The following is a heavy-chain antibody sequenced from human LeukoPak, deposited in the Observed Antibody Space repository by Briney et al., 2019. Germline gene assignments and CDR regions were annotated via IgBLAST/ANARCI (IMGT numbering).Heavy chain of an antibody. CDR3: ATNQY. Sequence: PGGSLRLSCAASGFTFSNYWMSWVHQAPGKGLEWVANIKQDGSEKYYVDSVKGRFTISRDNAKNSLYLQMNSLRAEDTAVYYCATNQYWGQGTLVTVSS. V-gene: IGHV3-7*01. CDR2: IKQDGSEK. D-gene: IGHD1-14*01. J-gene: IGHJ4*02. CDR1: GFTFSNYW.